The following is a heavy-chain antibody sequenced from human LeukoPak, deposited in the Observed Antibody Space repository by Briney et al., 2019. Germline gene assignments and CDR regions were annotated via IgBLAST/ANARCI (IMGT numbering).Heavy chain of an antibody. D-gene: IGHD3-10*01. V-gene: IGHV3-23*01. CDR2: LSGGGDSR. J-gene: IGHJ4*02. CDR1: GFAFSNYA. Sequence: GGSLRLSCAASGFAFSNYAMSWVRQAPGKGLEWVSSLSGGGDSRYYADSVMGRFTISRDNSKNTLSLQMNSLRAEDTAVYYCAKAVRSMVTGGGYFDSWGQGTLVTVSS. CDR3: AKAVRSMVTGGGYFDS.